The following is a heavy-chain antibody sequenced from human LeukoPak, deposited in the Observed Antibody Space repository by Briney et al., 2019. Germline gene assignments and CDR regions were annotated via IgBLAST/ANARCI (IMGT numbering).Heavy chain of an antibody. Sequence: PGGSLRLSCVVSGFTFRSYAMSWVRQAPGKGLEWVSAISGSGGSTYYADSVKGRFTISRDNSKNTLYLQMNSLRAEDTAVYYCAKDLPAVNGYNPFDYWGQGTLVTVSS. D-gene: IGHD5-24*01. CDR1: GFTFRSYA. CDR3: AKDLPAVNGYNPFDY. CDR2: ISGSGGST. V-gene: IGHV3-23*01. J-gene: IGHJ4*02.